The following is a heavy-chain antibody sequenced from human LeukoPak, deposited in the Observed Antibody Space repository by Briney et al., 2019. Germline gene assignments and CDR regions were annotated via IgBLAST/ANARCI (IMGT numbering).Heavy chain of an antibody. CDR2: ISSSSSTI. CDR1: GFTFSSYA. J-gene: IGHJ6*03. V-gene: IGHV3-48*01. D-gene: IGHD3-3*01. CDR3: AKRFLEPTNYMDV. Sequence: GGSLRLSCAASGFTFSSYAMSWVRQAPGKGLEWVSYISSSSSTIYYADSVKGRFTISRDNAKNSLYLQMNSLRAEDTAVYYCAKRFLEPTNYMDVWGKGTTVTVSS.